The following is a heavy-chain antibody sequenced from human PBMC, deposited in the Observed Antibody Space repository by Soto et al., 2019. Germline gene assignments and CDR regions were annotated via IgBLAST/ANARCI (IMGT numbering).Heavy chain of an antibody. CDR1: GGTFNTYT. J-gene: IGHJ4*02. CDR2: FIPILDMA. CDR3: AITYCRDNSCPRDFDF. Sequence: QVQVVQSGAEVKTPESSVKVSCKPSGGTFNTYTVNWVRLAPGHGLEGMGRFIPILDMANYAKKFQDRVTITADRSTFTAYMELNSLTSDDTAVYYCAITYCRDNSCPRDFDFWGPGTRVTVSS. V-gene: IGHV1-69*02. D-gene: IGHD2-21*01.